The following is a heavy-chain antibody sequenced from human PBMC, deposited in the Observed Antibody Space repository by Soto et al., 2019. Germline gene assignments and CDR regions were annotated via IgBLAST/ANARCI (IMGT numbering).Heavy chain of an antibody. CDR1: GYTFTAYY. V-gene: IGHV1-2*02. CDR3: ARNMDYYSRRGSGNGHGV. D-gene: IGHD6-25*01. CDR2: INPKFGDT. J-gene: IGHJ6*04. Sequence: QVQLVQSGAEVKEPGDSVRVSCEASGYTFTAYYIHWVRQAPGQGLEWMGWINPKFGDTTYAQDFQGRVSMTMDMSISTVYMELSSLTSDDTSIYYCARNMDYYSRRGSGNGHGVWGKGTKVTVFS.